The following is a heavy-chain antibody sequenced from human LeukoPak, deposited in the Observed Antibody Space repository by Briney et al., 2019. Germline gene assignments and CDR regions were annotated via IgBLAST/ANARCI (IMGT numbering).Heavy chain of an antibody. D-gene: IGHD3-10*01. J-gene: IGHJ4*02. V-gene: IGHV4-59*12. Sequence: SETLSLTCTVSGGSISTYYWSWIRQPPGKGLEWIGYIYYTGSTSYNPSLKSRVTMSVDTSKNQFSLKLSSVTAADTAVYYCASSVLLWFGELLNWGQGTLVTVSS. CDR3: ASSVLLWFGELLN. CDR1: GGSISTYY. CDR2: IYYTGST.